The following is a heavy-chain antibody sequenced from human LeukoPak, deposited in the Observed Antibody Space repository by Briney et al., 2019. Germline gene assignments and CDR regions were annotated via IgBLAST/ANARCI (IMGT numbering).Heavy chain of an antibody. CDR2: IWYDGSNK. J-gene: IGHJ6*02. Sequence: GGSLRLSCAASGFTFSSYGMHWVRQAPGKGLEWVAVIWYDGSNKYYADSVKGRFTISRDNPKNTLYLQMNSLRAEDTAVYYCVPRSGGMDVWGQGATVTVSS. CDR3: VPRSGGMDV. D-gene: IGHD3-16*01. V-gene: IGHV3-33*03. CDR1: GFTFSSYG.